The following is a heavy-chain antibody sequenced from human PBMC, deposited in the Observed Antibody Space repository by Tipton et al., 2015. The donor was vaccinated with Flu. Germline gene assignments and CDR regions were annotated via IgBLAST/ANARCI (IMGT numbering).Heavy chain of an antibody. J-gene: IGHJ4*02. D-gene: IGHD3-10*01. CDR2: IFRMGNT. CDR3: ARSTYYYGSGSSDY. CDR1: GYSISSGYL. V-gene: IGHV4-38-2*01. Sequence: GLVKPSETLSLTCAVSGYSISSGYLWGWIRQPPGRGLEWIGNIFRMGNTYRNPSFKSRVTISVDRSKNQFSLKVFSVTAADTAVYYCARSTYYYGSGSSDYWGQGTLVTVSS.